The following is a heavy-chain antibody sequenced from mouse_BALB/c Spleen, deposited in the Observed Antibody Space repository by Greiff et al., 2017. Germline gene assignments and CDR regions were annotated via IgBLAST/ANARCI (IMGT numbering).Heavy chain of an antibody. CDR3: ARYRHYYGYWYFDV. Sequence: EVKLQESGPSLVKPSQTLSLTCSVTGDSITSGYWNWIRKFPGNKLEYMGYISYSGSTYYNPSLKSRISITRDTSKNQYYLQLNSGTTEDTATYYCARYRHYYGYWYFDVWGAGTTVTVSS. D-gene: IGHD1-2*01. CDR2: ISYSGST. CDR1: GDSITSGY. V-gene: IGHV3-8*02. J-gene: IGHJ1*01.